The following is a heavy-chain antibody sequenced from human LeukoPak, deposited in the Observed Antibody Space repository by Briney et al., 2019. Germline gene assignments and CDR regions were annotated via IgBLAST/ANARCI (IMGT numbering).Heavy chain of an antibody. D-gene: IGHD3-10*01. Sequence: GGSLRLSCAASGFTFSDYYMSWIRQAPGKGLEWLSYISSSSSYTNYADSVKGRFTISRDNAKNSLYLQMNSLRAEDTAVYYCARDPFVRGVYYYYGMDVWGKGTTVTVSS. V-gene: IGHV3-11*06. CDR1: GFTFSDYY. CDR2: ISSSSSYT. J-gene: IGHJ6*04. CDR3: ARDPFVRGVYYYYGMDV.